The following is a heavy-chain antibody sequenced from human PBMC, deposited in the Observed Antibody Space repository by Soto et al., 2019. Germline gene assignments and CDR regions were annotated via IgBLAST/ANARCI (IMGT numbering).Heavy chain of an antibody. J-gene: IGHJ6*02. CDR1: GYTFTSYG. V-gene: IGHV1-18*04. CDR2: ISAYNGNT. D-gene: IGHD6-6*01. Sequence: GASVKVSCKASGYTFTSYGISWVRQAPGQGLEWMGWISAYNGNTNYAQKFQGWVTMTRDTSISTAYMELSRLRSDDTAVYYCARDLIAARPGYYYYYGMDVWVQGTTVT. CDR3: ARDLIAARPGYYYYYGMDV.